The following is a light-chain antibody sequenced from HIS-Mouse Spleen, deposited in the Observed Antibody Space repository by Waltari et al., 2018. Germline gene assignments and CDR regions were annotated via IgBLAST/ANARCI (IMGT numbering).Light chain of an antibody. CDR2: DDS. Sequence: SYVLTQPPSVSVAPGKTARITCGGNNIGSKSVHWYQQKPGQAPVLVAYDDSDRPSGIPGRFSGSNGGNTATLTLSRVEAGDEADYYCEVWDSSSDHVVFGGGTKLTVL. V-gene: IGLV3-21*03. J-gene: IGLJ2*01. CDR3: EVWDSSSDHVV. CDR1: NIGSKS.